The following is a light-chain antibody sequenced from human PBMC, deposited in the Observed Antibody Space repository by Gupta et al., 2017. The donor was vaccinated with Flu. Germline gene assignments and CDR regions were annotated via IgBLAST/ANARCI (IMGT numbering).Light chain of an antibody. CDR1: NSENEV. CDR2: DDS. CDR3: QVWNYRSDHPLYV. V-gene: IGLV3-21*02. J-gene: IGLJ1*01. Sequence: NNSENEVVHWYQQKAGQAPVVVVYDDSERPSGIPERVSGSHSGNTATLTISSVEAGDEADYYCQVWNYRSDHPLYVFGSGTKVTVL.